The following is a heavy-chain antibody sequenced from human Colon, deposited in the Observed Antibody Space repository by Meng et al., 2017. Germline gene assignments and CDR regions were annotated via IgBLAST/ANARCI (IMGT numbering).Heavy chain of an antibody. CDR3: ASSSGWWRLDS. Sequence: QVHLQESGPGLVKPSGTLSLTCAVSGASISSATFWTWVRQTPGKGLEWIGESYYGGSTSYNPSLSSRATISLDKSKNQFSLQLDSVTAVDTATYYCASSSGWWRLDSWGQGTLVTVSS. V-gene: IGHV4-4*02. D-gene: IGHD6-19*01. J-gene: IGHJ4*02. CDR2: SYYGGST. CDR1: GASISSATF.